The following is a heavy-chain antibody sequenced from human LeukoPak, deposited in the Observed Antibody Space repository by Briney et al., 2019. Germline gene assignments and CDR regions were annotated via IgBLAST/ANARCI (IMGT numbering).Heavy chain of an antibody. J-gene: IGHJ4*02. D-gene: IGHD2-15*01. CDR1: GFDFSGFY. Sequence: GGSLRLSCAASGFDFSGFYMHWVRQASERGLEWVGLVRNKPNSYTTVYAASVKGRFTISRDDSKNTAYLQMNSLKAEDTAVYYCTRQECSGGSCSYVDYWGQGTLVTVSS. CDR3: TRQECSGGSCSYVDY. CDR2: VRNKPNSYTT. V-gene: IGHV3-73*01.